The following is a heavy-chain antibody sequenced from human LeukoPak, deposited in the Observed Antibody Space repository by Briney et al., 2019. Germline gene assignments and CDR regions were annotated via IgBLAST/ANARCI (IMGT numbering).Heavy chain of an antibody. V-gene: IGHV3-33*01. J-gene: IGHJ4*02. D-gene: IGHD3-22*01. CDR1: GFTFSSYG. Sequence: GGSLRLSCAASGFTFSSYGMHWVRQAPGKGLEWVAVIWYDGSNKYYADSVKGRFTISRDNSKNTLYLQMNSLRAEDTAVYYCARGELSGYLDYWGQGTLVTVSS. CDR2: IWYDGSNK. CDR3: ARGELSGYLDY.